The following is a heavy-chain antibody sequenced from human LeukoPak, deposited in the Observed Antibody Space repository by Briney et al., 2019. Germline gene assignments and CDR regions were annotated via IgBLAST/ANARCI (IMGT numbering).Heavy chain of an antibody. CDR2: ISSSSSST. V-gene: IGHV3-11*06. J-gene: IGHJ4*02. Sequence: GGSLRLSCAASGFTFSDYYMSWIRQAPGKGLEWVSYISSSSSSTNYADSVKGRFTIYRDNAKNSLYLQMNSLRAEDTAVYYCARDRYGWVGYFDYWGQGTLVSVSS. D-gene: IGHD5-18*01. CDR1: GFTFSDYY. CDR3: ARDRYGWVGYFDY.